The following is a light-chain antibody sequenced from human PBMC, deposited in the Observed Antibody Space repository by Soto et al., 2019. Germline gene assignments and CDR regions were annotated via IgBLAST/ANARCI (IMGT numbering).Light chain of an antibody. CDR2: DVR. Sequence: QSALTQPASVSGSPGQSITISCTGTSSDVGYYNYVSWYQQHPGKAPKLMIYDVRYRPSGVSDRFSGSKSGNTASLTLSGLQAEDEDDYYCSSYTSSSPLVFGTGTKVTVL. CDR1: SSDVGYYNY. V-gene: IGLV2-14*03. CDR3: SSYTSSSPLV. J-gene: IGLJ1*01.